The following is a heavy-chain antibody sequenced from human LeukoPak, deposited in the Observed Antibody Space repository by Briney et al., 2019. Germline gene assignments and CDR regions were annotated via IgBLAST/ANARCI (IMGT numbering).Heavy chain of an antibody. J-gene: IGHJ3*02. CDR2: IYWDDDK. D-gene: IGHD6-19*01. CDR1: GFSLSTSGVG. V-gene: IGHV2-5*02. CDR3: AHLAVAGRLWAFDI. Sequence: SGPTLANPTQTLTLTCTFSGFSLSTSGVGVGWIRQPPGKALEWLALIYWDDDKRSSPSLKSRLTITKDTSKNQVVLTMTNMDPVDTATYYCAHLAVAGRLWAFDIWGQGTMVTVSS.